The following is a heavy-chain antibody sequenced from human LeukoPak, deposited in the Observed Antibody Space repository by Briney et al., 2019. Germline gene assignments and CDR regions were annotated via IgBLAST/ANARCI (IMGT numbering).Heavy chain of an antibody. Sequence: GGSLRLSCAASGFTFSNYGMHWVRQAPGKGLERVAYIQYDGSNEQYADSVKGRFSISRDNSKNILFLQMNSLRAEDTAVYYCAKDRCSNGIGCYYYYMAVWGKGTTVTISS. CDR2: IQYDGSNE. CDR3: AKDRCSNGIGCYYYYMAV. CDR1: GFTFSNYG. J-gene: IGHJ6*03. D-gene: IGHD2-8*01. V-gene: IGHV3-30*02.